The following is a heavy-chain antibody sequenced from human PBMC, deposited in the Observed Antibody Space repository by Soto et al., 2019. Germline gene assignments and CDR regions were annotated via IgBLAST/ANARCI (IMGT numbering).Heavy chain of an antibody. Sequence: PSETLSLTCTVSGGSISSSSYYWGWIRQPPGKGLEWIGSIYYSGSIYYNPSLKSRVTISVDTSKNQFSLNLSSVTAADTAVYYCSSPLYCSGGSCYQLGDAFDIWGQGTMVTVSS. CDR1: GGSISSSSYY. CDR3: SSPLYCSGGSCYQLGDAFDI. CDR2: IYYSGSI. D-gene: IGHD2-15*01. J-gene: IGHJ3*02. V-gene: IGHV4-39*01.